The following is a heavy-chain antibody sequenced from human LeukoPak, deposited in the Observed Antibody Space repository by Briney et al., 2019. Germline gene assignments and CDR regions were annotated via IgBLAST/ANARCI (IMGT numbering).Heavy chain of an antibody. CDR3: AKIQDDFWSGYLYGTFDY. CDR2: ISGSGGST. J-gene: IGHJ4*02. V-gene: IGHV3-23*01. D-gene: IGHD3-3*01. Sequence: PGGSLRLSCAASGFTFSSYWMSWVRQAPGKGLEWVSAISGSGGSTYYADSVKGRFTISRDNSKNTLYLQMNSLRAEDTAVYYCAKIQDDFWSGYLYGTFDYWGQGTLVTVSS. CDR1: GFTFSSYW.